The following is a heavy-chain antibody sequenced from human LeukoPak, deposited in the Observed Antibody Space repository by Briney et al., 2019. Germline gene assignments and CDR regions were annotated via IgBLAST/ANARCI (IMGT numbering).Heavy chain of an antibody. D-gene: IGHD6-13*01. CDR1: GFTFSSYA. J-gene: IGHJ4*02. V-gene: IGHV3-30*04. Sequence: GRSLRLSCAASGFTFSSYAMHWVRQAPGKGLEWVAVISYDGRNKYYADSVKGRFTISRDNSKNTLYLQMNSLRAEDTAVYYCARAPEQQLAPSLAAREYYFDYWGQGTLVTVSS. CDR3: ARAPEQQLAPSLAAREYYFDY. CDR2: ISYDGRNK.